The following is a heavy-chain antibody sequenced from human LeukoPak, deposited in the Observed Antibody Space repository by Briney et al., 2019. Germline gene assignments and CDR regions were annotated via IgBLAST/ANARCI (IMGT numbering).Heavy chain of an antibody. CDR2: ISYDGSNK. CDR1: GFTFSNYK. Sequence: GGSLRLSCAASGFTFSNYKMNWVRQAPGKGLEWVAVISYDGSNKYYADSVKGRFTISRDNSKNTLYLQMNSLRAEDTAVYYCAQELFASKDYWGQGTLVTVSS. V-gene: IGHV3-30-3*01. CDR3: AQELFASKDY. J-gene: IGHJ4*02. D-gene: IGHD6-13*01.